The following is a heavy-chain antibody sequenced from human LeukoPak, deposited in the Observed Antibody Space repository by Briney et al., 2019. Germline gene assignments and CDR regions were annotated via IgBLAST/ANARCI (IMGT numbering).Heavy chain of an antibody. CDR2: ISGSGTGT. CDR3: ARARVTTGTTRIAFDI. CDR1: VSTYA. Sequence: PGGSLRLACAASVSTYAMSWVRQAPGMGLEWVSGISGSGTGTYYADSVKGRFTISRDNSKNTLYLQMNSLRAEDRAVHYCARARVTTGTTRIAFDIWGQGTMVTVSS. V-gene: IGHV3-23*01. J-gene: IGHJ3*02. D-gene: IGHD1-1*01.